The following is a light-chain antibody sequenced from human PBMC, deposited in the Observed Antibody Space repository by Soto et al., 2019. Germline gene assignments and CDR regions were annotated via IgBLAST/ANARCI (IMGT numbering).Light chain of an antibody. CDR3: AAWDDSLNSVV. J-gene: IGLJ2*01. CDR2: SGS. Sequence: QSVLTQPPSVSGTPGQRVTISCSGSSSNIGSSTLNWYQQLPGTAPKLLIYSGSYRPSGVPDRFSGSKSGTSASLAIRGLQSEDEADYYCAAWDDSLNSVVFGGGTKVTVL. CDR1: SSNIGSST. V-gene: IGLV1-44*01.